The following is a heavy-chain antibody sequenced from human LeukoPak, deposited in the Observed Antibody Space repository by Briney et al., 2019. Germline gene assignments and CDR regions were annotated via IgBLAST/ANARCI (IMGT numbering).Heavy chain of an antibody. V-gene: IGHV4-4*07. J-gene: IGHJ4*02. CDR1: GGSISSYY. CDR3: ARESHDILTGYYNLDY. Sequence: PSETLSLTCTVPGGSISSYYWSWIRQPAGKGLEWIGRIYTSGSTNYNPSLKSRVTMSVATSKNQFSLKLSSVTAADTAEYYCARESHDILTGYYNLDYWGQGTLVTVSS. D-gene: IGHD3-9*01. CDR2: IYTSGST.